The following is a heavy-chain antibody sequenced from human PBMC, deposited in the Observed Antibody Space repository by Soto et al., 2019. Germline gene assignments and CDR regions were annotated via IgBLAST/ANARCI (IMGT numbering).Heavy chain of an antibody. D-gene: IGHD3-22*01. CDR1: GYTFTSYD. CDR2: MNPNSGNT. V-gene: IGHV1-8*01. Sequence: ASVKVSCKASGYTFTSYDINWVRQATGQGLEWMGWMNPNSGNTGYAQKFQGRVTMTRNTSISTAYMELSSLRSEDTAVYYCARGPRVYYDSSGYSHLQYYFDYWSQGTLVTVSS. CDR3: ARGPRVYYDSSGYSHLQYYFDY. J-gene: IGHJ4*02.